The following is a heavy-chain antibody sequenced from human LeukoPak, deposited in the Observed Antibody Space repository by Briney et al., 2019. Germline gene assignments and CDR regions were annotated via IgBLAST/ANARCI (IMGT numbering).Heavy chain of an antibody. Sequence: LETLSLTCTVSGGSLSGHYWSWIRQPPGKRLEWIGYVSYTGRTKYNPSLQSRVTISIDTSKSQFSLKLTSVTSADTAVYYCARDLNWYSGYLFDYWGQGTLVTVSS. V-gene: IGHV4-59*11. CDR1: GGSLSGHY. D-gene: IGHD5-12*01. J-gene: IGHJ4*02. CDR3: ARDLNWYSGYLFDY. CDR2: VSYTGRT.